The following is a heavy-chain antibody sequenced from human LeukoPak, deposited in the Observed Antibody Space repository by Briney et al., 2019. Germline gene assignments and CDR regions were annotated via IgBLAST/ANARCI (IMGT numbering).Heavy chain of an antibody. D-gene: IGHD5-24*01. CDR3: ARGGYNPDY. J-gene: IGHJ4*02. CDR1: GYSISSGYY. CDR2: IYHSGST. Sequence: NASETLSLTCTVSGYSISSGYYWGWIRQPPGKGLEWIGSIYHSGSTYYNPSLKSRVTISVDTSKNQFSLKLSSVTAADTAVYYCARGGYNPDYWGQGTLVTVSS. V-gene: IGHV4-38-2*02.